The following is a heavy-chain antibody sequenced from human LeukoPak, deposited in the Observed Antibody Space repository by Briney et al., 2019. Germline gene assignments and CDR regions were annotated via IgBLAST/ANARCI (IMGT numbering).Heavy chain of an antibody. D-gene: IGHD6-6*01. Sequence: KPSETLSLTCTVSGDSISSYYWSWIRQPPGKGLEWIGHIYYSGNTNYNPSLKSRVTISVDTSKNQFSLKLTSVTAADTAVYYCARSIYTTSSHPYFFDYWGQGTLVTVSS. CDR1: GDSISSYY. V-gene: IGHV4-59*01. CDR3: ARSIYTTSSHPYFFDY. J-gene: IGHJ4*02. CDR2: IYYSGNT.